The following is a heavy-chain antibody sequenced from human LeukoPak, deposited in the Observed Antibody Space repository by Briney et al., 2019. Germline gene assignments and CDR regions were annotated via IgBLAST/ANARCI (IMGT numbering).Heavy chain of an antibody. CDR1: GGSISSSSYY. CDR2: IYYSGST. J-gene: IGHJ2*01. CDR3: ARGGTALYWHFGL. D-gene: IGHD6-13*01. V-gene: IGHV4-39*07. Sequence: SETLSLTCTVPGGSISSSSYYWGWIRQPPGKGLEWIGSIYYSGSTYYNPSLKSRVTISVDTSKNQFSLKLSSVTAADTAVYYCARGGTALYWHFGLWGRGARVIVSS.